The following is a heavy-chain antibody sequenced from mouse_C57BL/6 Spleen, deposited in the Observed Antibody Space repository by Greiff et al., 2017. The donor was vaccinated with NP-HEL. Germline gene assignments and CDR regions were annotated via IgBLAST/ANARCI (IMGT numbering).Heavy chain of an antibody. Sequence: VQLHQPGAELVKPGASVKLSCKASGYTFTSYWMQWVKQRPGQGLEWIGEIDPSDSYTNYNQKFKGKATLTVDTSSSTAYMQRSSLTSEDSAVYYCARSDNYVFAYWGQGTLVTVSA. J-gene: IGHJ3*01. D-gene: IGHD1-3*01. V-gene: IGHV1-50*01. CDR1: GYTFTSYW. CDR2: IDPSDSYT. CDR3: ARSDNYVFAY.